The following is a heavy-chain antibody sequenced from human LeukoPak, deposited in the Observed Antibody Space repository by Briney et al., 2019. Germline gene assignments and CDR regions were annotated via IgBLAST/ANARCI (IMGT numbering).Heavy chain of an antibody. CDR2: ISSSSTYI. V-gene: IGHV3-21*01. D-gene: IGHD5-24*01. J-gene: IGHJ4*02. CDR3: AIKSGGGRAGYKFKN. CDR1: GSTFSSYS. Sequence: SGGSLRLSCAASGSTFSSYSMNWFRQAPGKGLEWVSSISSSSTYIYYADSLRGRFTTSRDNAKSTLYLQMNSLGVEDTAVYYCAIKSGGGRAGYKFKNWGQGTLVTVSS.